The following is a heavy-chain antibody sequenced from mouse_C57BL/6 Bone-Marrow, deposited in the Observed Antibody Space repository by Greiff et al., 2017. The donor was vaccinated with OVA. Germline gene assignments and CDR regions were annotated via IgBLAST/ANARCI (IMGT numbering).Heavy chain of an antibody. CDR2: IYPGDGDT. CDR1: GYAFSSSW. CDR3: ARRVLRYWYFDV. Sequence: VQLQQSGPELVKPGASVKISCKASGYAFSSSWMTWVKQRPGKGLEWIGRIYPGDGDTNYNGKFKGKATLTADKSSSTAYMQLSSLTSEDSAVYFCARRVLRYWYFDVWGTGTTVTVSS. V-gene: IGHV1-82*01. D-gene: IGHD1-1*01. J-gene: IGHJ1*03.